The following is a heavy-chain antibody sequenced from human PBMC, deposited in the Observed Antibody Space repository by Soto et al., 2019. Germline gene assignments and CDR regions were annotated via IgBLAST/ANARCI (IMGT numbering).Heavy chain of an antibody. CDR2: IKQDGSEK. CDR3: ARDESGYCTNGVFYGDIVYSYYRIDV. D-gene: IGHD2-8*01. V-gene: IGHV3-7*05. J-gene: IGHJ6*02. CDR1: GFTFSSYW. Sequence: GGYLRLSCAASGFTFSSYWMSWVRQGPGQGLEWVANIKQDGSEKYYVDSVKGRFTISRDNAKNSLYLQMNSLRAEDTAVYYCARDESGYCTNGVFYGDIVYSYYRIDVSGPGTTVTVSS.